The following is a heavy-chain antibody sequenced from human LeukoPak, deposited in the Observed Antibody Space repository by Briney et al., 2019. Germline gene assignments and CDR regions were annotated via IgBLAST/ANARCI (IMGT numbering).Heavy chain of an antibody. Sequence: GGSLRLSCAASGFTFSSYSMNWVRQAPGKGLEWVSYISSSSSTIYYADSVKGRFTISRDNSKNTLYLQMNSLRAEDTAVYYCARDPAGYSSSWYPTYYYYGMDVWGQGTTVTVSS. J-gene: IGHJ6*02. CDR3: ARDPAGYSSSWYPTYYYYGMDV. D-gene: IGHD6-13*01. CDR1: GFTFSSYS. V-gene: IGHV3-48*01. CDR2: ISSSSSTI.